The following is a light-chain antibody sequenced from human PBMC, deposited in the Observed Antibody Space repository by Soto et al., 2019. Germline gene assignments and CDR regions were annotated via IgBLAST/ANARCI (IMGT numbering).Light chain of an antibody. Sequence: QSVLTQHPSVSGTPGQRVNISCSGRTSNIGSNYVYWYQQVPGTAPKLLIYRSNQRPSGVPGRFSASKSGTSASLAISGLQSGDEADYYCSTWDDSLGGPVFGGGTQLTVL. CDR3: STWDDSLGGPV. J-gene: IGLJ7*01. V-gene: IGLV1-47*01. CDR2: RSN. CDR1: TSNIGSNY.